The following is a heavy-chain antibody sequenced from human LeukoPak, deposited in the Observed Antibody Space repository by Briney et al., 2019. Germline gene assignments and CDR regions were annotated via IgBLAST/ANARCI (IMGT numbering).Heavy chain of an antibody. CDR3: ARDLRITMIVVVKAGGY. J-gene: IGHJ4*02. V-gene: IGHV1-18*01. CDR1: GCTFTSYG. D-gene: IGHD3-22*01. Sequence: ASVKVSCKASGCTFTSYGISWVRQAPGQGLEWMGWISAYNGNTNYAQKLQGRVTMTTDTSTSTAYMELRSLRSDDTAVYYCARDLRITMIVVVKAGGYWGQGTLVTVSS. CDR2: ISAYNGNT.